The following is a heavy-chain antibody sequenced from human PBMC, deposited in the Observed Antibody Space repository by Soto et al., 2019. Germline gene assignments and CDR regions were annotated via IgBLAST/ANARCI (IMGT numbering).Heavy chain of an antibody. CDR2: IDPSDSYT. D-gene: IGHD5-18*01. J-gene: IGHJ3*02. CDR1: GYSFTSYW. V-gene: IGHV5-10-1*01. CDR3: ARLTRGYSYGRDAFDI. Sequence: PRESLKISCKGSGYSFTSYWISWVRQMPGKGLEWMGRIDPSDSYTNYSPSFQGHVTISADKSISTAYLQWSSLKASDTAMYYCARLTRGYSYGRDAFDIWGQGTMVTV.